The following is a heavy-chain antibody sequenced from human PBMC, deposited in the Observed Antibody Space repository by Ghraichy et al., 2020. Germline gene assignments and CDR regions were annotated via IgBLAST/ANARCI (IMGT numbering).Heavy chain of an antibody. CDR3: AKEDYDILTGYYYFDY. CDR1: GFTFSSYD. J-gene: IGHJ4*02. D-gene: IGHD3-9*01. V-gene: IGHV3-30*02. Sequence: GGSLRLSCAASGFTFSSYDMHSLRQAPGKGLEWVTFIRYDGSNKYYADSVKGRFTISRDNSKNTLYLQMNSLRAEDTAVYYCAKEDYDILTGYYYFDYWGQGTLVTVSS. CDR2: IRYDGSNK.